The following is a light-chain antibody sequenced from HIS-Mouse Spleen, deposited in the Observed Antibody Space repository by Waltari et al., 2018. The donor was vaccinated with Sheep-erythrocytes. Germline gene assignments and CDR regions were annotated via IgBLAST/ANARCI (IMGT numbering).Light chain of an antibody. CDR1: SSDVGGYNY. V-gene: IGLV2-11*01. CDR2: DVS. CDR3: CSYAGSYNHV. J-gene: IGLJ1*01. Sequence: QSALTQPRSVSGSPGQSVTISCTGTSSDVGGYNYVSWYQQQPGKAPKLMIYDVSRRPSGVPDRLSGSKSGNTASLTISGLQAEDEADYYCCSYAGSYNHVFATGTKVTVL.